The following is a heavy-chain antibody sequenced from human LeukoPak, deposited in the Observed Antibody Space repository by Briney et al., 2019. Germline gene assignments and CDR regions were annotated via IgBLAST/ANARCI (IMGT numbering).Heavy chain of an antibody. CDR2: INYSGST. CDR1: GGSVSSDNYH. J-gene: IGHJ4*02. V-gene: IGHV4-61*01. CDR3: ARGLSSNWYEDY. Sequence: SETLSLTCTVSGGSVSSDNYHWTWIRQSPGKGLEWIGYINYSGSTIYNPSLTSRVTISVHTSKNQFSLKLKSVTAADTAVYYCARGLSSNWYEDYWGQGTLVTVSS. D-gene: IGHD6-13*01.